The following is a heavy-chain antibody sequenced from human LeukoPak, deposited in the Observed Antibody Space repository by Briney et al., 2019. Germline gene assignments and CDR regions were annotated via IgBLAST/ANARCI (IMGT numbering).Heavy chain of an antibody. D-gene: IGHD3-10*01. CDR3: ARDRVVLLWFGELSSDAFDL. CDR2: ISSSSSYI. CDR1: GFTFSSSS. Sequence: GGSLRLSCAASGFTFSSSSRNWVREAPGEGLEWVSSISSSSSYIYYADSLKGRFTISRDNVKSSLYLQMKTLRAANTAVYHFARDRVVLLWFGELSSDAFDLWGQRPRVSVS. J-gene: IGHJ3*01. V-gene: IGHV3-21*01.